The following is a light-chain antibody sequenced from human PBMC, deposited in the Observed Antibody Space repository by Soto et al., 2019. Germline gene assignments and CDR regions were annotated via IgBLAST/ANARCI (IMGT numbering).Light chain of an antibody. CDR3: QQNYITPLA. CDR2: AVS. Sequence: DIEMTQSPSSLSASVGDRVTITCRASQSISSYLNWYQQKPGKAPRLLIYAVSNLQSGVPSRFSGSGSGTDFTLTISSLQPEDCATYFCQQNYITPLAFGPGTKVDIK. V-gene: IGKV1-39*01. CDR1: QSISSY. J-gene: IGKJ3*01.